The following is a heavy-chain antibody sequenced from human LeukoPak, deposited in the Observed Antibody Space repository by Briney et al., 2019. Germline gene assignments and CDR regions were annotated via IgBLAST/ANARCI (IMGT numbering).Heavy chain of an antibody. CDR3: ASVVVVAALYYFDY. Sequence: SETLSLTCTVSGGSISSSSHYWGWIRQPPGKGLEWIGSIYYSGSTYYNPSLKSRVTISVDTSKNQFSLKLSSVTAADTAVYYCASVVVVAALYYFDYWGQGTLVTVSS. D-gene: IGHD2-15*01. CDR2: IYYSGST. CDR1: GGSISSSSHY. J-gene: IGHJ4*02. V-gene: IGHV4-39*01.